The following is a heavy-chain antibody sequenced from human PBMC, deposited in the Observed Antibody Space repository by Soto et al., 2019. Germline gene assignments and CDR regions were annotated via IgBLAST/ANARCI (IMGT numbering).Heavy chain of an antibody. V-gene: IGHV1-18*01. CDR1: GYTFTSYG. J-gene: IGHJ4*02. CDR2: ISAYNGNT. D-gene: IGHD6-19*01. CDR3: ARERTGNGWYSLFAY. Sequence: GASVKVSCKASGYTFTSYGISWVRQAPGQGLEWMGWISAYNGNTNYAQKHQGRVTMTTDTSTSTAYMELRSLRSDDTAVYYCARERTGNGWYSLFAYWGQGTLVTVSS.